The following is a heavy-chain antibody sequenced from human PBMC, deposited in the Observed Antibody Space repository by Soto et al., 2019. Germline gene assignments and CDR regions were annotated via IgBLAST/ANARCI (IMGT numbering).Heavy chain of an antibody. D-gene: IGHD1-1*01. Sequence: PSETLSLTCAVSGGSISSGGYSWSWIRQPPGKGLEWIGYIYHSGGTLYNPSLKNRVSISVDKSKNQFSLKLTSVTAADTAVYYCARDQLEGNWFDPWGQGVLVTVSS. V-gene: IGHV4-30-2*01. CDR3: ARDQLEGNWFDP. CDR2: IYHSGGT. J-gene: IGHJ5*02. CDR1: GGSISSGGYS.